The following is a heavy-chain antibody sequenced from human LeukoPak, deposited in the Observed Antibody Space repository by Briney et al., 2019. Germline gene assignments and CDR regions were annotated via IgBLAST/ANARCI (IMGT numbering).Heavy chain of an antibody. Sequence: GGSLRLSCAASGFTFSSYAMSWVRQAPGKGLEWVSAISGSGGSTYYADSVKGRFTISRDNSKNTPYLQMNSLRAEDTAVYYCAKAGSGSYSGYWGQGTLVTVSS. CDR2: ISGSGGST. D-gene: IGHD3-10*01. J-gene: IGHJ4*02. CDR1: GFTFSSYA. V-gene: IGHV3-23*01. CDR3: AKAGSGSYSGY.